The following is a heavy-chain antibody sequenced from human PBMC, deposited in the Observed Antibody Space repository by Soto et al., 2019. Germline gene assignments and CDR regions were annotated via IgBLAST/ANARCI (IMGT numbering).Heavy chain of an antibody. Sequence: SETLSLTCTVSGDSVSSGHYYRTWIRQPPGKGLEWVGHIYFSGRTNYIPSLESRVTISLDTSKNQFSLKLTSVTAADTAVYYCARVPIDTYMIYWSDPWGQGTLVTVS. CDR2: IYFSGRT. CDR3: ARVPIDTYMIYWSDP. CDR1: GDSVSSGHYY. J-gene: IGHJ5*02. V-gene: IGHV4-61*01. D-gene: IGHD3-16*01.